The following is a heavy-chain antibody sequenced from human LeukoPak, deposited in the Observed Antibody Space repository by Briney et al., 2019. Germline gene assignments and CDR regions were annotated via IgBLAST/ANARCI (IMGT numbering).Heavy chain of an antibody. V-gene: IGHV4-59*08. CDR1: GGSISSYY. D-gene: IGHD2-2*01. CDR3: ARHTSTSWFYGMDV. J-gene: IGHJ6*02. CDR2: IYYSGSV. Sequence: PSETLSLTCTVSGGSISSYYWSWIRQPPGKGLKWIGYIYYSGSVTYNPSLKSRVTISVDTSKNQFSLKLSSVTAADTAVYFCARHTSTSWFYGMDVWGQGTTVTVSS.